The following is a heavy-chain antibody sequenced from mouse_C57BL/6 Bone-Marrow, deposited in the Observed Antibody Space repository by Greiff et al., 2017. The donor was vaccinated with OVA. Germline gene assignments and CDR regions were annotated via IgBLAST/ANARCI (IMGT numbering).Heavy chain of an antibody. CDR1: GYTFIDYE. D-gene: IGHD1-2*01. CDR2: IDPATGGT. J-gene: IGHJ4*01. Sequence: VQLQQSGAELVRPGASVTLSCKASGYTFIDYEMHWVKQTPVHGLEWIGAIDPATGGTASNQKFKGKAILTADKSSSTAYMELRSLTSEDSAVYYCTREGRPYYYAMDYWGQGTSVTVSS. V-gene: IGHV1-15*01. CDR3: TREGRPYYYAMDY.